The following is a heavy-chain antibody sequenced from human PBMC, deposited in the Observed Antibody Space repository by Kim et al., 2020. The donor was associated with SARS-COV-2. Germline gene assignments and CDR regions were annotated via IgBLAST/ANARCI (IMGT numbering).Heavy chain of an antibody. CDR3: ARHRIAAAGTRWFDP. J-gene: IGHJ5*02. V-gene: IGHV4-39*01. Sequence: SETLSLTCTVSGGSISSSSYYWGWIRQPPGKGLEWIGSIYYSGSTYYNPSLKSRVTISVDTSKNQFSLKLSSVTAADTAVYYCARHRIAAAGTRWFDPWG. CDR2: IYYSGST. CDR1: GGSISSSSYY. D-gene: IGHD6-13*01.